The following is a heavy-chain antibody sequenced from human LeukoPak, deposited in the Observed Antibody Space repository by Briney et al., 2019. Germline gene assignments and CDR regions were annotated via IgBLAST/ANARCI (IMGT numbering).Heavy chain of an antibody. V-gene: IGHV5-51*01. Sequence: GESLKISCKGSGYSFTSYWIGWVRQMPGKGLELMGSIYPGDSDTRYSPSFQGQVTISADKSISTAYLQWSSLKASDTAMYYCARQKAAANPDYYYGMDVWGQGTTVTVSS. CDR3: ARQKAAANPDYYYGMDV. D-gene: IGHD6-13*01. CDR1: GYSFTSYW. CDR2: IYPGDSDT. J-gene: IGHJ6*02.